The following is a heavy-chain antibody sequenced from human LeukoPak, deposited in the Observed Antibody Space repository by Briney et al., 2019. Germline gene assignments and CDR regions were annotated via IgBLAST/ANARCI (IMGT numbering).Heavy chain of an antibody. V-gene: IGHV4-59*01. CDR3: AREGPSARPSV. CDR2: IYYSGST. CDR1: GGSISSYY. J-gene: IGHJ4*02. Sequence: PSETLSLTCTVSGGSISSYYWSWIRQPPGKGLEWIGYIYYSGSTNYNPSLKSRVTISVDTSKNQFSLKLSSVTAADTAVYYCAREGPSARPSVWGQGTLVTVSS.